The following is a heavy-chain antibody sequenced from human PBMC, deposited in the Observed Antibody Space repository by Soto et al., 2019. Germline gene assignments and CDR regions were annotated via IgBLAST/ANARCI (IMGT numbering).Heavy chain of an antibody. CDR2: MNPNSGNT. Sequence: ASVKVSCKASGYTFTSYDINWVRQATGQGFEWMGWMNPNSGNTGYAQKFQGRVTMTRNTSISTAYMELSSLRSEDTAVYYCARGRYCTNGVCYVCSDPSGQGTRVTVAS. CDR3: ARGRYCTNGVCYVCSDP. CDR1: GYTFTSYD. D-gene: IGHD2-8*01. J-gene: IGHJ5*02. V-gene: IGHV1-8*01.